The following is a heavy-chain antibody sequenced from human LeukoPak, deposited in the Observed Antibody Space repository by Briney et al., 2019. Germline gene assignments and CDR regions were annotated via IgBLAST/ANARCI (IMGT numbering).Heavy chain of an antibody. J-gene: IGHJ4*01. D-gene: IGHD5-24*01. CDR3: ARGASRGFDY. Sequence: GGSLRLSCAASGFTFSTYSMNWVRQPPGKGMEWVSYISSSSSAIYYADSVKGRFTISRDNAKNSLYLKMNSLRDEDTAVFYCARGASRGFDYWGHGTLVTVSS. V-gene: IGHV3-48*02. CDR1: GFTFSTYS. CDR2: ISSSSSAI.